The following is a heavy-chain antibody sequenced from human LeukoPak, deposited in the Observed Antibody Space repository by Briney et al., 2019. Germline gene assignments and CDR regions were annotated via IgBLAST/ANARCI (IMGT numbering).Heavy chain of an antibody. J-gene: IGHJ4*02. CDR2: FDPEDGET. CDR3: ATQAQYGDYEGY. D-gene: IGHD4-17*01. Sequence: ASVTVSCTVSGYTLTELSMHWVRQAPGKGLEWMGGFDPEDGETIYAQKFQGRVTMTEDTSTDTAYMELSSLRSEDTAVYYCATQAQYGDYEGYWGQGTLVTVSS. CDR1: GYTLTELS. V-gene: IGHV1-24*01.